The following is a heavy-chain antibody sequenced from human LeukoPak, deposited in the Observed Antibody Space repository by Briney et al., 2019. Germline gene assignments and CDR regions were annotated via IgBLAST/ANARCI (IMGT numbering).Heavy chain of an antibody. J-gene: IGHJ4*02. Sequence: GGSLRLSCAASGFTFSSYAMSWVRQAPGKGLEWVGHIKNKTNGGTTDYAAPVKGRFIISRDDSKNTLYLQMNSLRTEDTAVYYCARGFCSSTNCYQGPFDFWGQGTLVTVSS. D-gene: IGHD2-2*01. CDR1: GFTFSSYA. CDR2: IKNKTNGGTT. CDR3: ARGFCSSTNCYQGPFDF. V-gene: IGHV3-15*01.